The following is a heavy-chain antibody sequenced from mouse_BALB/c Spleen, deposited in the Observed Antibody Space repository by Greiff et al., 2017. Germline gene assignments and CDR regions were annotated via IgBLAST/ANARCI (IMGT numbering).Heavy chain of an antibody. D-gene: IGHD3-1*01. CDR1: GFTFSSYT. V-gene: IGHV5-6-4*01. Sequence: EVQLVESGGGLVKPGGSLKLSCAASGFTFSSYTMSWVRQTPEKRLEWVATISSGGSYTYYPDSVKGRFTISRDNAKNTLYLQMSSLKSEDTAMYYCTREEEGLWFAYWGQGTLVTVSA. CDR3: TREEEGLWFAY. J-gene: IGHJ3*01. CDR2: ISSGGSYT.